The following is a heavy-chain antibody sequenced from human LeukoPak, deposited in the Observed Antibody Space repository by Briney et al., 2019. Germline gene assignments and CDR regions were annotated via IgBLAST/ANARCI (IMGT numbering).Heavy chain of an antibody. D-gene: IGHD2-21*02. CDR1: EFDFFSYG. J-gene: IGHJ4*01. CDR3: ARELPREVTLDH. CDR2: IFSDGTTT. Sequence: GGSLRLSCVASEFDFFSYGMQWVRQAPGKGLVWVSRIFSDGTTTSYADSVKGRFTISRDNAKNTLYLQMNSLRAEDTAVYYCARELPREVTLDHWGQGTLVTVSP. V-gene: IGHV3-74*01.